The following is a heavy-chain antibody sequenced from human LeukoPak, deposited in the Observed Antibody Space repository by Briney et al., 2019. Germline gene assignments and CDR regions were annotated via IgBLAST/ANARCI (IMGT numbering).Heavy chain of an antibody. CDR2: FDPEDGET. D-gene: IGHD2-15*01. CDR1: GYTLTELS. Sequence: GASVTVSCKVSGYTLTELSMHWVRQAPGKGLEWMGGFDPEDGETIYAQKFQGRVTMTEDTSTDTAYMELSSLRSEDTAVYYCATGVDCSGGSCYGRIKDYFDYWGQGTLVTVSS. V-gene: IGHV1-24*01. J-gene: IGHJ4*02. CDR3: ATGVDCSGGSCYGRIKDYFDY.